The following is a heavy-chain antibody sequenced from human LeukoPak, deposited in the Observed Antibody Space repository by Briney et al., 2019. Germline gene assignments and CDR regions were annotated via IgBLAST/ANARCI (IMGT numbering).Heavy chain of an antibody. D-gene: IGHD2-15*01. J-gene: IGHJ4*02. CDR3: ARVSCSGGSCYWRRIFDY. CDR2: IYYSGST. CDR1: GGSISSYY. Sequence: SETLSLTCTVSGGSISSYYWSWIRQPPGKGLEWIGYIYYSGSTNYNPSLKSRVTISVDTSKNQFSLKLSSVTAADTAVYYCARVSCSGGSCYWRRIFDYWGQGTLVTVSS. V-gene: IGHV4-59*01.